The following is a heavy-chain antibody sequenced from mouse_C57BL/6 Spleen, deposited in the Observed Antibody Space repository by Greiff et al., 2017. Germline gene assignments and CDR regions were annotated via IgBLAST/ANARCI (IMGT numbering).Heavy chain of an antibody. J-gene: IGHJ4*01. Sequence: DVQLVESGGGLVKPGGSLKLSCAASGFTFSDYGMHWVRQAPEKGLEWVAYISSGSSTIYYADTVKGRFTISRDNAKNTLFLQMTSLRSEDTAMYYCARRNYGSSYYAMDYWGQGTSVTVSS. V-gene: IGHV5-17*01. CDR1: GFTFSDYG. CDR2: ISSGSSTI. CDR3: ARRNYGSSYYAMDY. D-gene: IGHD1-1*01.